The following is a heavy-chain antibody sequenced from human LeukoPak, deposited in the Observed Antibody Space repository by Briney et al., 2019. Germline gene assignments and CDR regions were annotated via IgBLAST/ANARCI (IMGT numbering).Heavy chain of an antibody. CDR1: RGSISGNY. CDR2: IYETGST. D-gene: IGHD1-26*01. CDR3: TRDHGKSIVLD. Sequence: PSETLSLTCTVSRGSISGNYWRWIRQSPGKGLEWIGYIYETGSTNYNPSLESRVTISVDTSKNHFSLRLTSVTAADTAVYYCTRDHGKSIVLDWGQGTLVTVSS. V-gene: IGHV4-59*12. J-gene: IGHJ4*02.